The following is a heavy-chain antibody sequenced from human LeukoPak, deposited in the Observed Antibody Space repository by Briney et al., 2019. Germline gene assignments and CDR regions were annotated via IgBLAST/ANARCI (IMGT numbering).Heavy chain of an antibody. V-gene: IGHV3-74*01. Sequence: GGSLRLSCAASGFTFSSYWMHWVRQAPGKGLVWVSRINTDGSSTSYADSVKGRFTISRDNAKNTLYLQMNSLRAEDTAVYYCAREIPADFWSGYYMGGYFDYWGQGTLVTVSS. CDR1: GFTFSSYW. J-gene: IGHJ4*02. CDR2: INTDGSST. CDR3: AREIPADFWSGYYMGGYFDY. D-gene: IGHD3-3*01.